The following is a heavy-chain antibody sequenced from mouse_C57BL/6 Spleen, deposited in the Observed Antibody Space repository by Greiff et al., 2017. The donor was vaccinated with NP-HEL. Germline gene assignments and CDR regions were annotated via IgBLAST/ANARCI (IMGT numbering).Heavy chain of an antibody. CDR2: IWTGGGT. CDR3: ARNSYGSGYGYFDV. CDR1: GFPLPSYA. J-gene: IGHJ1*03. Sequence: VQRVESGPGLVAPSQSLSIPCTVSGFPLPSYAISWVRQPPGKGLEWLGVIWTGGGTIFNSALQSRLSISKDNTKGKVFLKMNRLQTDDTARDYCARNSYGSGYGYFDVWGTGTTVTVSS. V-gene: IGHV2-9-1*01. D-gene: IGHD1-1*01.